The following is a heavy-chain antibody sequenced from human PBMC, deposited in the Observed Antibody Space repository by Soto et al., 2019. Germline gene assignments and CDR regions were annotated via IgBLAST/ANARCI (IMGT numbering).Heavy chain of an antibody. CDR2: INPSGGST. CDR3: GRSSSMLGAGWSDS. Sequence: ASVKVSCKASGYTFTSYYMHWVRQAPGQGLEWMGIINPSGGSTSYAQKLQGRITVTTDTSTNTAYMELRSLRSDDTAVYYCGRSSSMLGAGWSDSWGRGTLVTVSS. J-gene: IGHJ5*01. CDR1: GYTFTSYY. V-gene: IGHV1-46*01. D-gene: IGHD2-8*01.